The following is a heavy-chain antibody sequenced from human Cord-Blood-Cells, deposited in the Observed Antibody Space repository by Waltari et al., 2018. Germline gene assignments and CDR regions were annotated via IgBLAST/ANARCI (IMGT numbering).Heavy chain of an antibody. J-gene: IGHJ6*02. D-gene: IGHD3-3*01. Sequence: QVQLVESGGGVVQPGGSLRLSCAASGFTFSSYGMHWVRQAPGTGREWVAFIRYDGSNKYYADSVKGRFTISRDNSKNTLYLQMNSLRAEDTAVYYCAKGTDFWSGYYYYYYGMDVWGQGTTVTVSS. V-gene: IGHV3-30*02. CDR1: GFTFSSYG. CDR3: AKGTDFWSGYYYYYYGMDV. CDR2: IRYDGSNK.